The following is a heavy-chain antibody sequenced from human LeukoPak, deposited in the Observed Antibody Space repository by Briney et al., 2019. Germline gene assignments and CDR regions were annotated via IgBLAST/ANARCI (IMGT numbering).Heavy chain of an antibody. Sequence: SETLSLTCTVSGGSISSYYWSWIRQPAGKGLEWIGRIYTSGSTNYNPSLKSRVAISVDKSKNQFSLKLSSVTAADTAVYYCARDGGYSSDAFDIWGQGTMVTVSS. CDR2: IYTSGST. CDR1: GGSISSYY. J-gene: IGHJ3*02. V-gene: IGHV4-4*07. CDR3: ARDGGYSSDAFDI. D-gene: IGHD2-21*02.